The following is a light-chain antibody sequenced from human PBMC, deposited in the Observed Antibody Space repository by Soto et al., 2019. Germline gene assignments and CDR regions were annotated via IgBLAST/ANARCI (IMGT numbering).Light chain of an antibody. Sequence: QSVLTQAPAASGTPGQRVTISCSGSSSNIGSNTVNWYQQLPGTAPKFLIYSNNQRPSGVPDRFSGSKSGTSASLAISGLQSEDEADYYCAAWDDSLNGLYVFGTGTKVTVL. V-gene: IGLV1-44*01. CDR2: SNN. CDR1: SSNIGSNT. CDR3: AAWDDSLNGLYV. J-gene: IGLJ1*01.